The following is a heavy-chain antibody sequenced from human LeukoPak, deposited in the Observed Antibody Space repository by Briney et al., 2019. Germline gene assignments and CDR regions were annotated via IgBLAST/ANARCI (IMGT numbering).Heavy chain of an antibody. CDR1: GFTFSSYA. CDR2: ISGSGGST. CDR3: AKVPSRYCSGGSCYFDY. Sequence: PGRSLRLSCAASGFTFSSYAMSWVRQAPGKGLEWVSAISGSGGSTYYADSVKGRFTISRDNSKNTLYLQMNSLRAEDTAVYYCAKVPSRYCSGGSCYFDYWGQGTLVTVSS. D-gene: IGHD2-15*01. J-gene: IGHJ4*02. V-gene: IGHV3-23*01.